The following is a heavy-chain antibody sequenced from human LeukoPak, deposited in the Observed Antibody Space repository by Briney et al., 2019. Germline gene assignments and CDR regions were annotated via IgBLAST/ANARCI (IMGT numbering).Heavy chain of an antibody. CDR2: INHSGST. D-gene: IGHD3-9*01. Sequence: SETLSLTCAVYGGSFSGYYWSWIRQPPGKGLEWIGEINHSGSTNYNPSLKSRVTISVDTSKNQFSLKLSSVTAADTAMYYCARVYTGYFGPLLFDPWGQGTLVTVSS. V-gene: IGHV4-34*01. CDR1: GGSFSGYY. J-gene: IGHJ5*02. CDR3: ARVYTGYFGPLLFDP.